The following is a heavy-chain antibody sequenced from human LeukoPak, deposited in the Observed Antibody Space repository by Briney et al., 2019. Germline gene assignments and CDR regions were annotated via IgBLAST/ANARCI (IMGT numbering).Heavy chain of an antibody. CDR2: IFRSGSSI. CDR1: GFTFNTYS. D-gene: IGHD1-26*01. V-gene: IGHV3-21*01. CDR3: ARAVGATRVIDYYYYYMDV. J-gene: IGHJ6*03. Sequence: GGSLRLSCAASGFTFNTYSMNWVRQAPGKGLEWVSFIFRSGSSIYYADSVKGRFTISRGNAKNSLYLQMNSLRAEDTAVYYCARAVGATRVIDYYYYYMDVWGKGTTVTVSS.